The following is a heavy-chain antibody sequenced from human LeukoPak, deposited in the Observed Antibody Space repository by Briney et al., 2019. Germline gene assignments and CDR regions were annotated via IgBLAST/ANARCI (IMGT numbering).Heavy chain of an antibody. CDR2: VYVSVS. CDR1: GGSISSHY. D-gene: IGHD3-3*01. J-gene: IGHJ6*01. Sequence: KPSETLSLTCSVSGGSISSHYYNWFRRPAGKGLEWIGRVYVSVSNHNPSLKSRVTFSLDTSKTQFSLNLISVTAADTAVYYCVRGIFRDGIGVWGQRTTVTVSS. V-gene: IGHV4-4*07. CDR3: VRGIFRDGIGV.